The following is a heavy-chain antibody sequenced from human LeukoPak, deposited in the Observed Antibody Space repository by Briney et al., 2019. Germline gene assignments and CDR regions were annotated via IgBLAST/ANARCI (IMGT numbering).Heavy chain of an antibody. J-gene: IGHJ4*02. CDR1: GGSISSGSYY. CDR3: ARLQSGWFYFDY. Sequence: SQTLSLTCTVSGGSISSGSYYWSWIRQPAGKGLEWIGRIYTSGSTNYNPSLKSRVTISVDTSKNQFSLKLSSVTAADTAVYYCARLQSGWFYFDYWGQGTLLTVSS. D-gene: IGHD6-19*01. CDR2: IYTSGST. V-gene: IGHV4-61*02.